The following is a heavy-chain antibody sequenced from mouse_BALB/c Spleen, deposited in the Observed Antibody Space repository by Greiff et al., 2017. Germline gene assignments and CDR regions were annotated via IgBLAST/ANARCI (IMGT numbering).Heavy chain of an antibody. J-gene: IGHJ4*01. CDR1: GYTFTSYW. CDR2: IYPSDSYT. Sequence: VQLQQPGAELVRPGASVKLSCKASGYTFTSYWINWVKQRPGQGLEWIGNIYPSDSYTNYNQKFKDKATLTVDKSSSTAYMQLSSPTSEDSAVYYCTRGDSPMDYWGQGTSVTVSS. V-gene: IGHV1-69*02. CDR3: TRGDSPMDY.